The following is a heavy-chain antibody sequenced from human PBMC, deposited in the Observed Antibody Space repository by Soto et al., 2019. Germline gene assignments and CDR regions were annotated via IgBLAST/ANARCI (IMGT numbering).Heavy chain of an antibody. V-gene: IGHV4-30-4*01. D-gene: IGHD6-6*01. CDR1: GGSISSGDYY. CDR3: EAKSSSSSVDY. CDR2: IYYSGST. J-gene: IGHJ4*02. Sequence: PSETLSLTCTVSGGSISSGDYYWSWIRQPPGKGLEWIGYIYYSGSTFYNPSLKNRVTISLDTSKNQFSLKLSSVTAADTAVYYCEAKSSSSSVDYWGQGTLVTVSS.